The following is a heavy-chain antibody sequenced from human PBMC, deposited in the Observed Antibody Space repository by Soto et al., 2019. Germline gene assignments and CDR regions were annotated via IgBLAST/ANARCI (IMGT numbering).Heavy chain of an antibody. CDR2: INSDGSSI. J-gene: IGHJ6*02. CDR3: ARNSPGVYALWVDV. Sequence: GGSLRLSCAASGFTFSSYWMHWVRQAPGKGLMWVSRINSDGSSINYADFVKGRLFISRDNAKNTLYLQMNSLRAEDTAVYYCARNSPGVYALWVDVWGQGTTVTVPS. V-gene: IGHV3-74*01. CDR1: GFTFSSYW. D-gene: IGHD2-8*01.